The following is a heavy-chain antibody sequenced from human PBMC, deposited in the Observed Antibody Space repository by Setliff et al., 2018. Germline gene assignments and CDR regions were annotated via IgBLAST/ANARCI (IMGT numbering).Heavy chain of an antibody. CDR2: IYPGDSDI. CDR3: ARHIAGYADGHYTATYSYYYMDV. CDR1: GYTFTQKW. Sequence: GESLKISCKGSGYTFTQKWIGWVRQMPGKGLEWMGVIYPGDSDIRYSPSFQGQVTISADKSTNTAYLQWSSLKASDTATYYCARHIAGYADGHYTATYSYYYMDVWGQGTKVTVSS. J-gene: IGHJ6*03. D-gene: IGHD4-17*01. V-gene: IGHV5-51*01.